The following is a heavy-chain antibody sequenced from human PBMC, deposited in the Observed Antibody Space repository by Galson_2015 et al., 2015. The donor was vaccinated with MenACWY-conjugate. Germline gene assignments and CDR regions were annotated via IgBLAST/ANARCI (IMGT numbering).Heavy chain of an antibody. CDR1: GFTFSAYA. D-gene: IGHD5-12*01. CDR2: FSGSGGTT. J-gene: IGHJ3*01. V-gene: IGHV3-23*01. Sequence: SLRLSCAASGFTFSAYAMGWVRQAPGKGLEWVSTFSGSGGTTYYADSVKGRFTISRDNSKNTLYLQMNSLRAEDTAMYYCAKVLVASGYGTFDVWGQGTMVTVSS. CDR3: AKVLVASGYGTFDV.